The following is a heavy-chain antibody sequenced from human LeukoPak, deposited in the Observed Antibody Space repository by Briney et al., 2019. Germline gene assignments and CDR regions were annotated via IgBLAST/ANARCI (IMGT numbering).Heavy chain of an antibody. CDR1: GGSFSGYY. D-gene: IGHD2-2*01. Sequence: PSETLSLTCAVYGGSFSGYYWSWIRQPPGKGLEWIGEINHSGSTNYNPSLKSRVTISVDTSKNQFSLKLSSVTAADTAVYYCARTMSQYCSSTSCRGSHWYFDLWGRGTLVTVSS. V-gene: IGHV4-34*01. CDR3: ARTMSQYCSSTSCRGSHWYFDL. CDR2: INHSGST. J-gene: IGHJ2*01.